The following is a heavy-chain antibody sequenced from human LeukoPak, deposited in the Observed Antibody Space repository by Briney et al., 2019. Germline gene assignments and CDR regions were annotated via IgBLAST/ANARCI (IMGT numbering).Heavy chain of an antibody. J-gene: IGHJ4*02. CDR3: ARDEAGATSH. Sequence: GGSLRLSCAASGFTFSSYSMNWVRQAPGKGLEWVSSISSSSSCIYYADSVKGRFTISRDNAKNSLYPQMNSLRAEDTAVYYCARDEAGATSHWGQGTLVTVSS. CDR1: GFTFSSYS. CDR2: ISSSSSCI. D-gene: IGHD1-26*01. V-gene: IGHV3-21*01.